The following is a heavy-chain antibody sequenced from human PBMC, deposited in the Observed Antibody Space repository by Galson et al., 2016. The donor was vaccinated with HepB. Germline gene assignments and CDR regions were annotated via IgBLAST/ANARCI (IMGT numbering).Heavy chain of an antibody. CDR1: GGSIGRYY. Sequence: SETLSLTCNVSGGSIGRYYWSWIRQPPGKGLEWIGYTYNSGKTLYTPSLKSRVTISVDTSKNQFSLKLTSVTAADTALYYCARDIILVTYPRAFDIWGHGTMVTVSS. D-gene: IGHD3-9*01. V-gene: IGHV4-59*01. J-gene: IGHJ3*02. CDR3: ARDIILVTYPRAFDI. CDR2: TYNSGKT.